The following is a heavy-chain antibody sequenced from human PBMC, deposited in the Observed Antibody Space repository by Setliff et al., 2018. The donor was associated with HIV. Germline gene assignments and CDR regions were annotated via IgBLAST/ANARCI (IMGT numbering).Heavy chain of an antibody. CDR3: ARDRAGRYRIAAAGTDVFDY. V-gene: IGHV1-2*02. CDR1: GYTFTGYY. D-gene: IGHD6-13*01. CDR2: INPNNGGT. J-gene: IGHJ4*02. Sequence: ASVKVSCKASGYTFTGYYVHWVRQAPGQGLEWMGWINPNNGGTNYAQKFQGRVTMTRDTSISTAYMELNRLRSDDTAVYYCARDRAGRYRIAAAGTDVFDYWGQGTLVTVSS.